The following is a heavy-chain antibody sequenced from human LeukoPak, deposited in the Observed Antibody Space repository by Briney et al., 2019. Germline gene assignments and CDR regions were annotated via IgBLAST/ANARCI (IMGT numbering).Heavy chain of an antibody. D-gene: IGHD2-15*01. CDR3: AKGGGRTYYYYGMDV. J-gene: IGHJ6*02. CDR2: ISYDGSNR. Sequence: GGSLRLSCAASGFTFRSYGMHWVRQAPGKGLEWVAVISYDGSNRYHADSVKGRFTISRDNSKNTLYLQVNSLRAEDTALYYCAKGGGRTYYYYGMDVWGQGTTVTVSS. CDR1: GFTFRSYG. V-gene: IGHV3-30*18.